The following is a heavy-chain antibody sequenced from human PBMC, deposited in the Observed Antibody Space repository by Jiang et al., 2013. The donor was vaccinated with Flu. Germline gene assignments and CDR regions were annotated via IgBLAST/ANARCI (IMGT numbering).Heavy chain of an antibody. CDR2: INPNSGGT. V-gene: IGHV1-2*02. CDR3: ARTNWGPYYYNGMDV. Sequence: SGAEVKKPGASVKVSCKASGYTFTGYYMHWVRQAPGQGLEWMGWINPNSGGTNYAQKFQGRVTMTRDTSISTAYMELSRLRSDYTAVYYCARTNWGPYYYNGMDVWGQGTTVTVSS. J-gene: IGHJ6*02. CDR1: GYTFTGYY. D-gene: IGHD7-27*01.